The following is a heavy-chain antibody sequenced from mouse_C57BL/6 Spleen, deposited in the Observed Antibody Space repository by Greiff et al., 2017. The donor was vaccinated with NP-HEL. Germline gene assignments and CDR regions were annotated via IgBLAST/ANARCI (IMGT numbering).Heavy chain of an antibody. J-gene: IGHJ3*01. D-gene: IGHD1-1*01. CDR3: ARDGPHITTVVDQAWFAY. V-gene: IGHV5-4*01. CDR1: GFTFSSYA. CDR2: ISDGGSYT. Sequence: EVKLMESGGGLVKPGGSPKLSCAASGFTFSSYAMSWVRQTPEKRLEWVATISDGGSYTYYPDNVKGRFTISRDNAKNNLYLQMSHLKSEDTAMYYCARDGPHITTVVDQAWFAYWGQGTLVTVSA.